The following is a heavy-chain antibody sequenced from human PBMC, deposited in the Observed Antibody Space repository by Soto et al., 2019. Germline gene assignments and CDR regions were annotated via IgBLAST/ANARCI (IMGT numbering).Heavy chain of an antibody. CDR3: ASHPLNWSDADS. J-gene: IGHJ4*02. CDR2: IYNSGST. D-gene: IGHD1-1*01. Sequence: SETLSLTCTVSGGSISSYYWSWIRRPPGKGLGWIGYIYNSGSTHSNPSLQSRLSMSVDTSKNQFSLTMKSVTAADTGVYYCASHPLNWSDADSWGQGVLVTVSS. CDR1: GGSISSYY. V-gene: IGHV4-4*08.